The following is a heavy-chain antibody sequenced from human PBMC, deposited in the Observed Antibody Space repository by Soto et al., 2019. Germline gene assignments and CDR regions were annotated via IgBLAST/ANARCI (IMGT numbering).Heavy chain of an antibody. D-gene: IGHD3-16*01. CDR2: ISPYTGNT. V-gene: IGHV1-18*01. Sequence: QVQLEQSGDEVKKPGASVKVSCKASGYIFVNYGIAWVRQAPGQGLEWLGWISPYTGNTYYATKVQGSLTLXTXTXXSTGFMDLGSLTSADTAVYYCAMVDLYVTPTPQDVWGQGTTVTVSS. J-gene: IGHJ6*02. CDR1: GYIFVNYG. CDR3: AMVDLYVTPTPQDV.